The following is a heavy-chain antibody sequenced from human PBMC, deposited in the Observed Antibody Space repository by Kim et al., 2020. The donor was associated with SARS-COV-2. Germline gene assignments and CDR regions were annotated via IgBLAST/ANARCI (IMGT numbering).Heavy chain of an antibody. CDR1: GGSVSSGSYY. CDR3: ARATDTAMGAHDY. J-gene: IGHJ4*02. Sequence: SETLSLTCTVSGGSVSSGSYYWSWIRQPPGKGLEWIGYIYYSGSTNYNPSLKSRVTISVDTPKNQFSLKLSSVTAADTAVYYCARATDTAMGAHDYWGQGTLVTVSS. V-gene: IGHV4-61*01. D-gene: IGHD5-18*01. CDR2: IYYSGST.